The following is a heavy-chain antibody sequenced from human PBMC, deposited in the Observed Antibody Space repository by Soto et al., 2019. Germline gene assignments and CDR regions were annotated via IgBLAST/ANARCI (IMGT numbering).Heavy chain of an antibody. CDR1: GFIFSGHT. D-gene: IGHD2-8*01. Sequence: PGGSLRLSCAASGFIFSGHTMSWVRQAPGTGLEWVSSIDQTGASTHYADSVKGRFTISRDNSRNTLYLQMNSLRAEDTAVYYCAKSLDIVLMVYAIRDWFDPWGQGTLVTVS. V-gene: IGHV3-23*05. CDR3: AKSLDIVLMVYAIRDWFDP. J-gene: IGHJ5*02. CDR2: IDQTGAST.